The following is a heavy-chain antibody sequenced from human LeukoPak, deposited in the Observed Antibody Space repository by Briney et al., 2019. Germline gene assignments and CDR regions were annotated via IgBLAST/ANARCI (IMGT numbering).Heavy chain of an antibody. D-gene: IGHD1-26*01. CDR3: ARGSGGIVGATVQYNWFDP. CDR1: GYSISSCYY. V-gene: IGHV4-38-2*02. CDR2: IYHSGST. Sequence: SETLSLTCTVSGYSISSCYYWGWIRQPPGKGLEWIGSIYHSGSTNYNPSLKSRVTISVDTSKNQFSLKLSSVTAADTAVYYCARGSGGIVGATVQYNWFDPWGQGTLVTVSS. J-gene: IGHJ5*02.